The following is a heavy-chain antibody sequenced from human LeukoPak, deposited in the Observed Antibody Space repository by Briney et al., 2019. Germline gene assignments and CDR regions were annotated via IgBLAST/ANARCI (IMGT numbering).Heavy chain of an antibody. D-gene: IGHD5-18*01. CDR1: GGSFSGYY. Sequence: PSVTLSLTCAVYGGSFSGYYWSWIRQPPGKGLEWIGEINHSGSTNYNPSLKSRVTISVDTSKNQFSLKLSSVTAADTAVYYCARSRGYSYGYGFDYWGQGTLVTVSS. V-gene: IGHV4-34*01. J-gene: IGHJ4*02. CDR2: INHSGST. CDR3: ARSRGYSYGYGFDY.